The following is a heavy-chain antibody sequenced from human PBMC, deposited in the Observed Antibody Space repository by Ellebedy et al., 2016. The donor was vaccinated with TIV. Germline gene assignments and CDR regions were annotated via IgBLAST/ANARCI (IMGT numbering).Heavy chain of an antibody. CDR2: ITSGGTI. D-gene: IGHD1-1*01. CDR3: ARLDWSDVDLRHFYFDY. V-gene: IGHV3-11*01. J-gene: IGHJ4*02. CDR1: GFPFSDYY. Sequence: GGSLRLSCAASGFPFSDYYMSWVRRAPGKGLEWVSFITSGGTIYYADSVKGRFTISRDNAKHSLYLHMNSLRAEDTAVYYCARLDWSDVDLRHFYFDYWGQGTQVTVSS.